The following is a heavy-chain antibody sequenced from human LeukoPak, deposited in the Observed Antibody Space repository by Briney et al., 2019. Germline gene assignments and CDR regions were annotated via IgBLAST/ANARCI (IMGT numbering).Heavy chain of an antibody. CDR1: GGSSSGYY. J-gene: IGHJ4*02. CDR2: INHSGST. V-gene: IGHV4-34*01. CDR3: ARIAVASRRVAKGGFDY. D-gene: IGHD6-19*01. Sequence: PSETLSLTCAVYGGSSSGYYWSWIRQPPGKGLEWIGEINHSGSTNYNPSLKSRVTISVDTSKNQFSLKLSSVTAADTAVYYCARIAVASRRVAKGGFDYWGQGTLVTVSS.